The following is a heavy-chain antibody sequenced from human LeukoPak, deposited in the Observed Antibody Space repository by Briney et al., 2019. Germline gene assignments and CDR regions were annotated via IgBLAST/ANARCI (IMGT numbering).Heavy chain of an antibody. Sequence: PGGSLRLSCVASGFTFSRYWMHWVRQAPGKGLVWVSRINSDGRSTNYADSVKGRFSISRDNAENSLYLQMNSLRAEDTAVYYCAELGITMIGGVWGKGTTVTISS. CDR3: AELGITMIGGV. J-gene: IGHJ6*04. V-gene: IGHV3-74*01. CDR2: INSDGRST. D-gene: IGHD3-10*02. CDR1: GFTFSRYW.